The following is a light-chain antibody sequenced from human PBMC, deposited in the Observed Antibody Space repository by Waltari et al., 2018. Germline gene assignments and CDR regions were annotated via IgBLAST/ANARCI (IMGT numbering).Light chain of an antibody. J-gene: IGKJ4*01. CDR3: QQRRYGLT. CDR1: QSVSDF. CDR2: DTS. Sequence: LSCRASQSVSDFLGWYQQKPGQAPRLLIYDTSHRAPGIPDRFRGSGSGTDFTLTISSLEPEDFAVYYCQQRRYGLTFGGGTKVDIK. V-gene: IGKV3-11*01.